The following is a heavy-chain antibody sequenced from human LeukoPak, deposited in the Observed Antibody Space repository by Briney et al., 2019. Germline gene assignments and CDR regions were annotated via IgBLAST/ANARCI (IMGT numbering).Heavy chain of an antibody. J-gene: IGHJ4*02. Sequence: GGSLRLSCAASGFIFSSYSMNWVRQAPGKGLEWVSSISSSSSYIYYADSVKGRFTISRDNAKNSLYLQMNSLRAEDTAVYYCARDSCSGGSCYRWGSWGQGTLVTASS. CDR3: ARDSCSGGSCYRWGS. V-gene: IGHV3-21*01. CDR2: ISSSSSYI. D-gene: IGHD2-15*01. CDR1: GFIFSSYS.